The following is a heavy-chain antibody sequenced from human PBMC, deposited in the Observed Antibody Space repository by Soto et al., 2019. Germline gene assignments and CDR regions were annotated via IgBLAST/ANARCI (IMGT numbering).Heavy chain of an antibody. D-gene: IGHD3-10*01. J-gene: IGHJ4*02. Sequence: ASVKVSCKASGYTFTGYYMHWVRQAPGQGLEWMGWINPNSGGTNYAQKFQGWVTMNRDTSISTAYMELSRLRSDDTAVYYCARDARGDEAPMDYWGQGTLVTVSS. CDR1: GYTFTGYY. V-gene: IGHV1-2*04. CDR2: INPNSGGT. CDR3: ARDARGDEAPMDY.